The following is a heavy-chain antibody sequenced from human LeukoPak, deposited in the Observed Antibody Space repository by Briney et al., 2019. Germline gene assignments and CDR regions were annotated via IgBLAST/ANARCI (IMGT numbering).Heavy chain of an antibody. J-gene: IGHJ4*02. D-gene: IGHD3-10*01. CDR1: GGSISSYY. V-gene: IGHV4-59*01. CDR3: ARAPPEVWFGEFVSLFDY. CDR2: IYYSGST. Sequence: SETLSLTCTVSGGSISSYYWSWIRQPPGKGLEWIGYIYYSGSTNYNPSLESRVTISVDTSKNQFSLKLSSVTAADTAVYYCARAPPEVWFGEFVSLFDYWGQGTLVTVSS.